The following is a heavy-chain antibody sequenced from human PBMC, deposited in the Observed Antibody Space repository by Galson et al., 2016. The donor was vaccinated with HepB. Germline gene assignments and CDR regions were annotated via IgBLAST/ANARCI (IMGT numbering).Heavy chain of an antibody. CDR3: SKDPFQSWGS. CDR1: GFTVNTDY. CDR2: IYPGGDT. J-gene: IGHJ5*02. V-gene: IGHV3-53*03. D-gene: IGHD3-16*01. Sequence: SVRLSCAAPGFTVNTDYISIVRQAPGKGLEWLSVIYPGGDTYYTDSVRGRFIVSTDAAKKTLFFQMNSLRAEDTAVYYCSKDPFQSWGSWGLGTLVTVSS.